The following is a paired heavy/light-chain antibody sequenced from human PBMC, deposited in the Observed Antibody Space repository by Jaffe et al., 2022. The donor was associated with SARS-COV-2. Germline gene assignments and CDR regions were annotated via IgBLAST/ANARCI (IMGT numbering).Light chain of an antibody. Sequence: EIVMTQSPATLSVSPGERATLSCRASQSISSILAWYQQKPGQAPRLLIYGASTRATGIPARFSGSGSGTEFTLTISSLQSEDFAVYYCQQYNNWPLTFGQGTKLEIK. CDR1: QSISSI. J-gene: IGKJ2*01. CDR3: QQYNNWPLT. CDR2: GAS. V-gene: IGKV3-15*01.
Heavy chain of an antibody. Sequence: EVQLLESGGGLVQPGESLRLSCAASGFTFSTYAMSWVRQAPGKGLEWVSALSNSGTDTYYADSVKGRFTISRDNSKNTLYLQMNSLRADDTAVYYCAKRSSAWYFDYWGQGTLVTVSS. CDR3: AKRSSAWYFDY. CDR1: GFTFSTYA. J-gene: IGHJ4*02. D-gene: IGHD6-19*01. V-gene: IGHV3-23*01. CDR2: LSNSGTDT.